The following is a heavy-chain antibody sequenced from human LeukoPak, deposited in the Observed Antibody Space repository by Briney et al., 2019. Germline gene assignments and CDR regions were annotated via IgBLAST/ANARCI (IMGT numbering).Heavy chain of an antibody. Sequence: PSETLSLTCTVSGGSISSYYWSWIRQPPGKGLEWIGYIYYSGSTNYNPSLKSRVTISVDTSKNQFSLKLSSVTAADTAVYYCARGTPPRGYWGQGTLVTVSS. CDR3: ARGTPPRGY. CDR1: GGSISSYY. CDR2: IYYSGST. J-gene: IGHJ4*02. V-gene: IGHV4-59*08. D-gene: IGHD1-7*01.